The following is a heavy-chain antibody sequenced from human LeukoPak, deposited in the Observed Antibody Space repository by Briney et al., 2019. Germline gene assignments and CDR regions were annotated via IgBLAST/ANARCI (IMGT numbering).Heavy chain of an antibody. V-gene: IGHV4-39*07. CDR3: ARVSPPYGDYIDY. J-gene: IGHJ4*02. CDR1: GGSISSSYYY. D-gene: IGHD4-17*01. CDR2: IYYSGST. Sequence: PSETLSLTCTVSGGSISSSYYYWGWIRQPPGKGLEWIGSIYYSGSTYYNPSLKSRVTISVDTSKNQFSLKLSSVTAADTAVYYCARVSPPYGDYIDYWGQGTLVTVSS.